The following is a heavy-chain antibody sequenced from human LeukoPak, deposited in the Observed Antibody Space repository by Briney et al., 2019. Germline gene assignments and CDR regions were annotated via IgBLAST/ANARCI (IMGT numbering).Heavy chain of an antibody. J-gene: IGHJ6*03. CDR3: AKDGKVVGYYYYYYMDV. CDR2: ISWNSGSI. CDR1: GFTFADYA. V-gene: IGHV3-9*01. Sequence: GGSLRLSCAASGFTFADYAMHWVRQAPGKGLEWVSGISWNSGSIGYADSVKGRFTISRHNDKNSLYLQMNSLRAEDTALYYFAKDGKVVGYYYYYYMDVWGKGTTVTVSS. D-gene: IGHD2-15*01.